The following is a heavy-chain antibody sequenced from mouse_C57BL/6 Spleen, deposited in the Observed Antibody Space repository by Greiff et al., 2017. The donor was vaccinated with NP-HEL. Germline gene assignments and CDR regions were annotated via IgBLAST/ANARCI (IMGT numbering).Heavy chain of an antibody. J-gene: IGHJ4*01. CDR3: TRSFATTVVEG. Sequence: QVQLKQSGAELVRPGASVTLSCKASGYTFTDYEMHWVKQTPVHGLEWIGAIDPETGGNAYNQKFKGKAILTADKSSSTAYMELRSLTSEDSAVYYCTRSFATTVVEGWGQGTSGTVSS. D-gene: IGHD1-1*01. CDR1: GYTFTDYE. V-gene: IGHV1-15*01. CDR2: IDPETGGN.